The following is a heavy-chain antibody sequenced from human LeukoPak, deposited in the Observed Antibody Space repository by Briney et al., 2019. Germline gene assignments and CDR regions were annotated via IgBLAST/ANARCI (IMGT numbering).Heavy chain of an antibody. D-gene: IGHD3-9*01. Sequence: GGSLRLSCAASGFTFSSYWMHWVRQAPGKGLVWVSRINSDGSSTSYADSVKGRFTISRDNAKNTLYLQMNSLRAEDTAVYYCARGTTYYDILTGYPKGDNFGYWGQGTLVTVSS. CDR1: GFTFSSYW. J-gene: IGHJ4*02. CDR3: ARGTTYYDILTGYPKGDNFGY. CDR2: INSDGSST. V-gene: IGHV3-74*01.